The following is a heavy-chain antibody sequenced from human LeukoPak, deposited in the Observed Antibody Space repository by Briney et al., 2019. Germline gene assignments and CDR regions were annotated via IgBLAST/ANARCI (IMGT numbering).Heavy chain of an antibody. CDR1: GGSVSSGSYY. V-gene: IGHV4-61*01. CDR3: ARDRPYYDFWSGYYPYRNYYYYGMDV. J-gene: IGHJ6*02. Sequence: SETLSLTCTVSGGSVSSGSYYWSWIRQPPGKGLEWIGYIYYSGSTNYNPSLKSRVTIPVDTSKNQFSLKLSSVTAADTAVYYCARDRPYYDFWSGYYPYRNYYYYGMDVWGQGTTVTVSS. D-gene: IGHD3-3*01. CDR2: IYYSGST.